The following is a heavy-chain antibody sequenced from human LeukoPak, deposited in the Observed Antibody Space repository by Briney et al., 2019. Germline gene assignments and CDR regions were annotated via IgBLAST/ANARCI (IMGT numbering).Heavy chain of an antibody. CDR3: ARDKKEEVPAAAGWFDP. CDR2: IYHSGST. V-gene: IGHV4-38-2*02. Sequence: PSETRSLTCAVSGYSISSGYYWGWIRQPPGKGLEWIGSIYHSGSTYYNPSLKSRVTISVDTSKNQFSLKLSSVTAADTAVYYCARDKKEEVPAAAGWFDPWGQGTLVTVSS. J-gene: IGHJ5*02. CDR1: GYSISSGYY. D-gene: IGHD2-2*01.